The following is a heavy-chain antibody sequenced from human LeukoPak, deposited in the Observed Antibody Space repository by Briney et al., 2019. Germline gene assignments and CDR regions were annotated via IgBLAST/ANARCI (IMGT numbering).Heavy chain of an antibody. Sequence: PGGSLRLSCAASGFTVSSNYMSWVRQAPGKGLEWVSVIYSCGSTYYADSVKGRFTISRDNSKNTLYLQMNSLRAEDTAVYYCAKDISEWELRYYFDYWGQGTLVTVSS. CDR3: AKDISEWELRYYFDY. V-gene: IGHV3-66*01. D-gene: IGHD1-26*01. CDR1: GFTVSSNY. J-gene: IGHJ4*02. CDR2: IYSCGST.